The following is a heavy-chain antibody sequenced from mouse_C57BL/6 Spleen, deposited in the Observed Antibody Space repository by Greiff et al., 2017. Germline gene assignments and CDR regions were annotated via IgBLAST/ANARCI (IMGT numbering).Heavy chain of an antibody. J-gene: IGHJ3*01. Sequence: VQLQQSGPGLVQPSQTLSLTCPASGSSLTRYGVHWVRQSPGQCLDWLCVIWRGGSTDYNAAFISRLSISKDNSKSQVFFKMNSLQADDTAIYYCSGDYDLRAYWGQGTLVTVSA. D-gene: IGHD2-4*01. CDR1: GSSLTRYG. CDR3: SGDYDLRAY. V-gene: IGHV2-2*01. CDR2: IWRGGST.